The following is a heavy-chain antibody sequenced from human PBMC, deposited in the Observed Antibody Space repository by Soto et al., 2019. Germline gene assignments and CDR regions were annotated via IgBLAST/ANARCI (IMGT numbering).Heavy chain of an antibody. CDR2: ISYSGST. CDR3: ARDYRGIAAAGQYNWFDP. D-gene: IGHD6-13*01. CDR1: GGSISSGNYY. J-gene: IGHJ5*02. Sequence: PSDTLSLTCTVSGGSISSGNYYWSWIRQPPGKGLERIGFISYSGSTYYNLSLKSRITISVDTSKNQFSLKLSSVTAADTAVYYCARDYRGIAAAGQYNWFDPWGQGTLVTVSS. V-gene: IGHV4-30-4*02.